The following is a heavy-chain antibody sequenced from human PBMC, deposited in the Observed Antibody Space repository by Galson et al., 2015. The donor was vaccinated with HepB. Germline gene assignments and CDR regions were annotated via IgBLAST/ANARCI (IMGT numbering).Heavy chain of an antibody. CDR2: ISNDGSNK. Sequence: SLRLSCAASGFTFSRHGMHWVRQAPGKGLEWAAFISNDGSNKYYGDSVKGRFTISRDNFKNTLYLQLKSLTAEDTAVYYCAKDRSGFYASGSSDYWGQGTVVTVSS. D-gene: IGHD3-10*01. J-gene: IGHJ4*02. V-gene: IGHV3-30*18. CDR1: GFTFSRHG. CDR3: AKDRSGFYASGSSDY.